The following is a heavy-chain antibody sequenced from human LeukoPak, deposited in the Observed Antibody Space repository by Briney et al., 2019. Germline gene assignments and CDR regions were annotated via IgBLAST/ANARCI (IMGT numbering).Heavy chain of an antibody. CDR1: GGSFSGYY. CDR2: INHSGST. J-gene: IGHJ5*02. CDR3: AREPHELGTRWFDP. Sequence: SETLSLTCAVYGGSFSGYYWSWIRQPPGKGLEWIGEINHSGSTNYNPSLKSRVTISVDTSKNQSSLKLSSVTAADTAVYYCAREPHELGTRWFDPWGQGTLVTVSS. D-gene: IGHD7-27*01. V-gene: IGHV4-34*01.